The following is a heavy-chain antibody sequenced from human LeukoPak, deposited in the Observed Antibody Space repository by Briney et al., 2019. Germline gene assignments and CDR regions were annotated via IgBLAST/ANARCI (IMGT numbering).Heavy chain of an antibody. CDR1: GFTFSSYA. CDR3: ARDQNDSSGYYSLYYYYYGMDV. J-gene: IGHJ6*02. CDR2: ISYDGSNK. V-gene: IGHV3-30-3*01. D-gene: IGHD3-22*01. Sequence: GRSLRLSCAASGFTFSSYAMHWVRQAPGKGLEWVAVISYDGSNKYYADSVKGRFTISRDNSKNTLYLQMNSLRAEDTAVYYCARDQNDSSGYYSLYYYYYGMDVWGQGTTVTVPS.